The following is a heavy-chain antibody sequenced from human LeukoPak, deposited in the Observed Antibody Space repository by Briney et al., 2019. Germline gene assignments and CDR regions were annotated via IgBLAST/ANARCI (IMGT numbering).Heavy chain of an antibody. V-gene: IGHV3-7*01. CDR2: IKQDGGEK. CDR1: GFTFSSYG. CDR3: ARYSGSCYVFLYYYSMAA. J-gene: IGHJ6*03. Sequence: GGSLRLSCAASGFTFSSYGMSWVRQAPGQGLEWVANIKQDGGEKYYVESVKGRFTISRDNAKNTLYMQMNSLRAEDTAVYYCARYSGSCYVFLYYYSMAAWGKGTPVTVSS. D-gene: IGHD1-26*01.